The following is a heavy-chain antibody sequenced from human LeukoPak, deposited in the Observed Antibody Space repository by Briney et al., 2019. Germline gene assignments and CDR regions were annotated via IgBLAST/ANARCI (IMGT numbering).Heavy chain of an antibody. V-gene: IGHV3-33*01. CDR2: IWYDGSNK. CDR3: ARSGPPHYDFWSGYEPFDY. D-gene: IGHD3-3*01. Sequence: GRSLRLSCAASGFTFSSYGMHWVRQAPGKGLEWVAVIWYDGSNKYYADSVKGRFTISRDNSKNTLYLQMNSLRAEDTAVYYCARSGPPHYDFWSGYEPFDYWGQGTLVTVSS. J-gene: IGHJ4*02. CDR1: GFTFSSYG.